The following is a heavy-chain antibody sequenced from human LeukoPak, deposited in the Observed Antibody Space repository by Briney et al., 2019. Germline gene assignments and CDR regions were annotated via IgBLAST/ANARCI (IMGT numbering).Heavy chain of an antibody. CDR3: ARSSYSSSSSV. V-gene: IGHV3-30*03. CDR1: GFTFSSYG. Sequence: GGSLRLSCAASGFTFSSYGMHWVRQAPGKGLEWLAVISYDGSNKYYADSVKGRLTISRDNPKNTLYLQMNSLRAEDTAVYYCARSSYSSSSSVWGQGTMVTVSS. J-gene: IGHJ3*01. D-gene: IGHD6-6*01. CDR2: ISYDGSNK.